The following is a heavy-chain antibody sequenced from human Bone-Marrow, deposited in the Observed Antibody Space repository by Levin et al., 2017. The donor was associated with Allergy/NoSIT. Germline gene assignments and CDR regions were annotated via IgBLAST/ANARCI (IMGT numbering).Heavy chain of an antibody. CDR3: ANSESGAVTTFRTSHPALQH. D-gene: IGHD4-17*01. CDR2: ISYDGSNK. Sequence: PGGSLRLSCAASGFTFSSYGMHWVRQAPGKGLEWVAVISYDGSNKYYADSVKGRFTISRDNSKNTLYLQMNSLRAEDTAVYYCANSESGAVTTFRTSHPALQHWGQGTLVTVSS. CDR1: GFTFSSYG. J-gene: IGHJ1*01. V-gene: IGHV3-30*18.